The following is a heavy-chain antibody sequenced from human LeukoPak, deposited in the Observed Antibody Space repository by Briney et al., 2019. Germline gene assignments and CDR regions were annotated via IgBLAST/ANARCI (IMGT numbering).Heavy chain of an antibody. CDR3: ARHGVRAVAGPHWYFDL. Sequence: GESLKISCKGSGYSFTSYWIGWVRPMPGKGLEWMGIIYPGDSDTRYSPSFQGQVTISADKSISTAYLQWSSLKASDTAMYYCARHGVRAVAGPHWYFDLWGRGTLVTVSS. CDR1: GYSFTSYW. D-gene: IGHD6-19*01. J-gene: IGHJ2*01. V-gene: IGHV5-51*01. CDR2: IYPGDSDT.